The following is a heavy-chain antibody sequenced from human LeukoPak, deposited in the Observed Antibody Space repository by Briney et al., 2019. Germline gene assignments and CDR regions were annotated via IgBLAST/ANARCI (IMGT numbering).Heavy chain of an antibody. D-gene: IGHD5-18*01. J-gene: IGHJ6*02. V-gene: IGHV3-23*01. CDR1: GFTFSNYA. Sequence: GGSLRLSCAASGFTFSNYAMSWVRQAPGKGLECVSAITKSGDNTVYADSVKGRFTMSRDNSKNTVYLQMNSLRAEDTAVYYCASLQSGYSYGFFNYYYGMDVWGQGTTVTVSS. CDR3: ASLQSGYSYGFFNYYYGMDV. CDR2: ITKSGDNT.